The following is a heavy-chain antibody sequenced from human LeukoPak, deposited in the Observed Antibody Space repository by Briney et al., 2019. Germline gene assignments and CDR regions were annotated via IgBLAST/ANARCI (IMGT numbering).Heavy chain of an antibody. Sequence: SQTLSLTCTVSGGSISSGSYYWSWIRQPAGKGLEWIGRIYTSGSTNYNPSLKSRVTISVDTSKNQFSPKLSSVTAADTAVYYCARAAVVAHFDYWGQGTLVTVSS. V-gene: IGHV4-61*02. D-gene: IGHD3-22*01. CDR1: GGSISSGSYY. CDR2: IYTSGST. CDR3: ARAAVVAHFDY. J-gene: IGHJ4*02.